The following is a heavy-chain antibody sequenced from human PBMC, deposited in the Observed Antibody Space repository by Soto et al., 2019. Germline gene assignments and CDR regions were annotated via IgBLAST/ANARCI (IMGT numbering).Heavy chain of an antibody. J-gene: IGHJ4*02. CDR2: IILIFGTA. V-gene: IGHV1-69*01. CDR1: GGTFSSYA. Sequence: QVPLVQSGAEVKKPGSSVKVSCEASGGTFSSYAISWVRQAPGQGLEWMGGIILIFGTANYAQQFQVRVTITADESTSTAYMELSSLRSEDTAVYYCARDLVRRRDYYRSGSQYFDYWGQGTLVTVSS. D-gene: IGHD3-10*01. CDR3: ARDLVRRRDYYRSGSQYFDY.